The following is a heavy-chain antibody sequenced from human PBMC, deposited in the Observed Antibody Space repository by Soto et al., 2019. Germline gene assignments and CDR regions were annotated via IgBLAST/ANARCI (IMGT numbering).Heavy chain of an antibody. CDR3: AKESASIDDYNYAMDF. CDR1: GFSFSSFG. J-gene: IGHJ6*02. V-gene: IGHV3-30*18. CDR2: ISYDGINK. D-gene: IGHD3-3*01. Sequence: QVQLVESGGGLVQPGRSLRLSCTASGFSFSSFGFYWVRQAPGRGLEWVTLISYDGINKYYADAVKGRFTISRDSSKSTVFLQRNSLRGEDTAVYYCAKESASIDDYNYAMDFWGRGTTVTVYS.